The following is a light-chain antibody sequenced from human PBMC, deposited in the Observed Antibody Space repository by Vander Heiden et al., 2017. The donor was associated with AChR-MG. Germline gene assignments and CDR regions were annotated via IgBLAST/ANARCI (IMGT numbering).Light chain of an antibody. J-gene: IGKJ4*01. CDR1: QSVSSY. CDR2: DAS. CDR3: QQRSNWLT. Sequence: IMLPRAQATLAWAPGERATRSWRASQSVSSYLAWYQQKPGQAPRLLIYDASNRATGIPARFSGSGSGTDFTLTISSLEPEDFAVYYCQQRSNWLTFGGGTKVEIK. V-gene: IGKV3-11*01.